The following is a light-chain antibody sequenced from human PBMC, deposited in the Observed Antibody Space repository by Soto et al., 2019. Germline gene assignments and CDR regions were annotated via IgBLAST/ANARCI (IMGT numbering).Light chain of an antibody. Sequence: QSALTQPASVSGSPGQSITISCTGTSSDVGGYNYVSWYQQHPGKAPKLMIYDVSNRPSGVSNRFSGSKSGNTASLTISGLQAEAAADYYCSSYTSSSTLRVFGGWTQLTVL. V-gene: IGLV2-14*01. CDR2: DVS. CDR3: SSYTSSSTLRV. CDR1: SSDVGGYNY. J-gene: IGLJ2*01.